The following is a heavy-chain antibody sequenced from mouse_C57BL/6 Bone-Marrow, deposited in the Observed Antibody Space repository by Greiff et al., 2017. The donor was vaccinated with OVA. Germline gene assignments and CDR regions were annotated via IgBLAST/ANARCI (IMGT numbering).Heavy chain of an antibody. J-gene: IGHJ3*01. Sequence: VQLQQPGAELVMPGASVKLSCKASGYTFTSYWMHWVKQRPGQGLEWIGEIDPSDSYTNYNQKFKGKSTLTVDKSSSTAYMQLSSLTSEDSAVYYCARVDYYGSSFPFAYWGQGTLVTVSA. V-gene: IGHV1-69*01. CDR1: GYTFTSYW. CDR3: ARVDYYGSSFPFAY. CDR2: IDPSDSYT. D-gene: IGHD1-1*01.